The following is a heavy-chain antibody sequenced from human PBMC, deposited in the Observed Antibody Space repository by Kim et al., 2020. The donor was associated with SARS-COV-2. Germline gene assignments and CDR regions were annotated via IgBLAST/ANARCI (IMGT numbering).Heavy chain of an antibody. D-gene: IGHD4-17*01. J-gene: IGHJ4*02. CDR3: ARDLGVTTVTDGDY. Sequence: ADSVKGRFTISRDNAKSSLYLQMNSLRAEDTAVYYCARDLGVTTVTDGDYWGQGTLVTVSS. V-gene: IGHV3-48*03.